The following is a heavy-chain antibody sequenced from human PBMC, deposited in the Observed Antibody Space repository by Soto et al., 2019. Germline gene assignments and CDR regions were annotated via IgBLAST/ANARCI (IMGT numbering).Heavy chain of an antibody. D-gene: IGHD6-13*01. CDR1: GGSFSGYY. Sequence: SETLSLTCAVYGGSFSGYYWSWIRQPPGKGLEWIGEINHSGSTNYNPSLKSRVTISVDTSKNQFSLKLSSVTAADTAVYYCARVRLRYSSSWYVQYYYYGMYVWGQGTTVTVSS. CDR2: INHSGST. CDR3: ARVRLRYSSSWYVQYYYYGMYV. V-gene: IGHV4-34*01. J-gene: IGHJ6*02.